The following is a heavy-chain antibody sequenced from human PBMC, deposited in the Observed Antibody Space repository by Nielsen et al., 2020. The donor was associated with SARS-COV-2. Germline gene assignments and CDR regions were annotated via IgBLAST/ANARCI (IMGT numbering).Heavy chain of an antibody. V-gene: IGHV3-64D*06. CDR1: GFTFSSYA. D-gene: IGHD1-1*01. Sequence: GESLKISCSASGFTFSSYAMHWVRQAPGKGLEYVSAISSNGGSTYYADSVKGRFTISRDNSKNTLYLQMSSLRAEDTAVYYCVKGWVGTAGNWGQGTLVTVSS. CDR2: ISSNGGST. J-gene: IGHJ4*02. CDR3: VKGWVGTAGN.